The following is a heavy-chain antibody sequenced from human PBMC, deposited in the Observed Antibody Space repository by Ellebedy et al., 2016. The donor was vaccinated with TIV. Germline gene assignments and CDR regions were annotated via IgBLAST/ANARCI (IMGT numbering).Heavy chain of an antibody. D-gene: IGHD6-19*01. CDR2: ISYDGSNK. J-gene: IGHJ6*02. CDR3: ARDPKQWLETYGMDV. Sequence: GESLKISCAASGFTFSSYAMHWVRQAPGKGLEWVAVISYDGSNKYYADSVKGRFTISRDNSKNTLYLQMNSLRAEDTAVYYCARDPKQWLETYGMDVWGQGTTVTVSS. CDR1: GFTFSSYA. V-gene: IGHV3-30-3*01.